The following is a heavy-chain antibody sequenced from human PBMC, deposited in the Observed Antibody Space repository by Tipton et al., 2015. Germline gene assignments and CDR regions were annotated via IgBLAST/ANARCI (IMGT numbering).Heavy chain of an antibody. D-gene: IGHD3-22*01. CDR2: IQYSGST. J-gene: IGHJ1*01. Sequence: TLSLTCTVSGGSISSYYWSWIRQPPGKELEWIGYIQYSGSTNYNPSLKSRVTISVDTSKTQFSLKMSSVTASDTAVYYCARASIIQGYYHDSSRYYLFNSWGQGTLVTVSS. CDR3: ARASIIQGYYHDSSRYYLFNS. CDR1: GGSISSYY. V-gene: IGHV4-59*01.